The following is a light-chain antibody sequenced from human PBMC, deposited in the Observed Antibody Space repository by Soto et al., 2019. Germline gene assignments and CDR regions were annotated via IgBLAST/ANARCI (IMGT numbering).Light chain of an antibody. J-gene: IGLJ3*02. CDR3: SSYAGSVLV. CDR2: EVS. CDR1: SSDVGGYNY. Sequence: QSVLTQPPSASGSPGQSVTISCTGTSSDVGGYNYVSWYQQHPGKAPKLTIYEVSKRPSGVPDRFSGSKSGNTASLTVSGLQAEDEADYYCSSYAGSVLVFGGGTKLTVL. V-gene: IGLV2-8*01.